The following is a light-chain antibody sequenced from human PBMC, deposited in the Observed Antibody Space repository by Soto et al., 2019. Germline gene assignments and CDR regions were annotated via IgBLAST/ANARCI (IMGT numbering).Light chain of an antibody. J-gene: IGLJ1*01. CDR2: EVS. CDR3: SSSTATSTLV. V-gene: IGLV2-14*01. Sequence: QSALTQPASVSGSPGQSIAISCTGTSSDVGGYNYVSWYQQHPGKAPKLMLYEVSNRPSGVSSRFSGSKSGSTASLTISWPQAEDEGDYYCSSSTATSTLVFGTGTELTVL. CDR1: SSDVGGYNY.